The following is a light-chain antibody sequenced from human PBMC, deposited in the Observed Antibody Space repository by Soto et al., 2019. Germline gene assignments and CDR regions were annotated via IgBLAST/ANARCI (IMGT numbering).Light chain of an antibody. CDR1: QSISSW. Sequence: DIQMTQSPSTLSASVGDRVTITCRASQSISSWLAWYQQKPGKAPKLLSYKASSLESGDPSRFSGSGSGTEFTLTISSLQPDDFATYYCQQYNSYPWTFGQGTKVEIK. CDR2: KAS. V-gene: IGKV1-5*03. CDR3: QQYNSYPWT. J-gene: IGKJ1*01.